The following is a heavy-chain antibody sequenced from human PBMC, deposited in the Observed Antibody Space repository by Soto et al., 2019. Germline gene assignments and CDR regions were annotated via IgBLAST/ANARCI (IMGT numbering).Heavy chain of an antibody. D-gene: IGHD5-12*01. Sequence: QVQLVESGGGVVQPGRSLRLSCAASGFTFSSYAMHWVRQAPGKGLEWVAVISYDGSNKYYADSVKGRFTISRDNSKNTLYLQMNSLRAEDTAVYYCARDGSFDYRGQGTLVTVSS. V-gene: IGHV3-30-3*01. CDR1: GFTFSSYA. CDR3: ARDGSFDY. CDR2: ISYDGSNK. J-gene: IGHJ4*02.